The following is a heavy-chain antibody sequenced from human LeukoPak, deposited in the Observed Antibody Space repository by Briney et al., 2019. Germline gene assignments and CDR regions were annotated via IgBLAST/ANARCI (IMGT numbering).Heavy chain of an antibody. CDR3: ARIMRQGGYNYGLGLHAY. CDR1: GGSLSGYY. D-gene: IGHD5-24*01. Sequence: SETLSLTCAVYGGSLSGYYWSWIRQPPGKGLEWIGEINHSGSTYYNPSLKSRVIISVDTSKNQFSLKLSSVTAADTAVYYCARIMRQGGYNYGLGLHAYWGQGTLVTVSS. J-gene: IGHJ4*02. V-gene: IGHV4-34*01. CDR2: INHSGST.